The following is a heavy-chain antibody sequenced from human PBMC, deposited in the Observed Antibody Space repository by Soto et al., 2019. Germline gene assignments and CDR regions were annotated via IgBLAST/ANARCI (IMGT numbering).Heavy chain of an antibody. D-gene: IGHD6-13*01. Sequence: GGSLRLSCAASGFTFRGYWMHWVRQAPGKGLVWVSRVSPDGTSTSYGDSVKGRFTISRDNAKDTLYLQLNSLTAEDTAVYYCAKDGQQTSTFAFDMWGQGTMVTVSS. CDR3: AKDGQQTSTFAFDM. CDR2: VSPDGTST. CDR1: GFTFRGYW. J-gene: IGHJ3*02. V-gene: IGHV3-74*01.